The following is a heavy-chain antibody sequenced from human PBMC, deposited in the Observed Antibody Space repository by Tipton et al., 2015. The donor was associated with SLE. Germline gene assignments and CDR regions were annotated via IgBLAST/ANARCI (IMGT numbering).Heavy chain of an antibody. Sequence: QSGPEVKKPGASVKVSCKASGGTFSSYAISWVRQAPGQGLEWMGGIIPIFGTANYAQKFQGRVTITTDESTSTAYMELSSLRSDGTAVYYWAGAGGVIVEGYFDYWGQGTLVTVSS. J-gene: IGHJ4*02. V-gene: IGHV1-69*05. CDR3: AGAGGVIVEGYFDY. D-gene: IGHD3-16*02. CDR1: GGTFSSYA. CDR2: IIPIFGTA.